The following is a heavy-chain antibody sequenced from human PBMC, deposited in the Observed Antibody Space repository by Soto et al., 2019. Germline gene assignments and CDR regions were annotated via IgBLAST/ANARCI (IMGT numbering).Heavy chain of an antibody. CDR3: ARDEYDYSWGSYRLGVDY. CDR1: GYTFTSYG. V-gene: IGHV1-18*01. J-gene: IGHJ4*02. D-gene: IGHD3-16*02. Sequence: QVQLVQSGAEVKKPGASVKVSCKASGYTFTSYGISWVRQAPGQGLEWMGWISAYNGNTNYAQKLQGRVTMTTDTSTSTAYMELRSLRSDDTAVYYCARDEYDYSWGSYRLGVDYWGQGTLVTVSS. CDR2: ISAYNGNT.